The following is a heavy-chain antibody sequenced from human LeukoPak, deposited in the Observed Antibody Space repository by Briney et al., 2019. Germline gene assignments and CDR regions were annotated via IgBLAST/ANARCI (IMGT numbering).Heavy chain of an antibody. V-gene: IGHV4-4*07. CDR1: GGSISSYY. J-gene: IGHJ6*03. CDR3: ARDPRYCSSTSCAHYYMDV. CDR2: IYTSGST. Sequence: PSETLSLTCTVSGGSISSYYWSWIRQPAGKGLEWIGRIYTSGSTNYNPSLKSRVTMSVDTSKNQFSLKLSSVTAADTAVYYCARDPRYCSSTSCAHYYMDVWGKGTTVTVSS. D-gene: IGHD2-2*01.